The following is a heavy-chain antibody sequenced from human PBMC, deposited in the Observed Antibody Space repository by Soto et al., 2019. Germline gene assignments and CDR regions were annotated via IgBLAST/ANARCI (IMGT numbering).Heavy chain of an antibody. CDR3: ARGAITVLRGVDY. CDR1: GFTFKTYA. CDR2: VSSDGSNK. V-gene: IGHV3-30*04. Sequence: QVHLEESGGGVVHPGRSLRLSCAASGFTFKTYAVHWVRQAPGKGLEWVAVVSSDGSNKYYSDSVKGRFSISRDNSNNTLSLQMNSLRTEDTAVYYCARGAITVLRGVDYWGRGTLVTVSS. D-gene: IGHD3-10*01. J-gene: IGHJ4*02.